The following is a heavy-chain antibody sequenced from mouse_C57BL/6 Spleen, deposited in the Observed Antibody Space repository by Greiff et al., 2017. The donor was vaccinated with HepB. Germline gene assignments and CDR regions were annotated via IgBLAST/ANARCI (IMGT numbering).Heavy chain of an antibody. Sequence: EVKLVESGGGLVQPGGSLKLSCAASGFTFSDYYMYWVRQTPEKRLEWVAYISNGGGSTYYPDTVKGRFTISRDNAKNTLYLQMSRLKSEDTAMYYCARRGYDGSFYIDYWGQGTTLTVSS. CDR3: ARRGYDGSFYIDY. V-gene: IGHV5-12*01. D-gene: IGHD2-3*01. CDR1: GFTFSDYY. CDR2: ISNGGGST. J-gene: IGHJ2*01.